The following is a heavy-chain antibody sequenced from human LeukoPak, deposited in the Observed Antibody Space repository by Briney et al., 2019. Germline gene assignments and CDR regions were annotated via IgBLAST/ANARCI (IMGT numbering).Heavy chain of an antibody. CDR2: IKQDGSEK. CDR1: GFTFSNYW. V-gene: IGHV3-7*01. CDR3: ARLRSYGYYYDGMDV. D-gene: IGHD3-16*01. J-gene: IGHJ6*02. Sequence: PGGSLRLSCAASGFTFSNYWMSWVRQAPGKGLEWVANIKQDGSEKHFVDSVKGRFTISRDNAKNSLYLQMNSLRAEDTAVYFCARLRSYGYYYDGMDVWGQGTTVIVSS.